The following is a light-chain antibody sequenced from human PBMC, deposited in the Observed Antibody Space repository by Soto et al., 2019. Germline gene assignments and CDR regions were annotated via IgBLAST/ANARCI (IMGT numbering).Light chain of an antibody. V-gene: IGLV1-44*01. CDR1: SSTIGTSS. CDR2: TTN. Sequence: SVLNKPHPASGTPGQRVTISFFGSSSTIGTSSVHWFQQLPGTAPKLLISTTNQRPSGVPERFSGSKSGTSASLAISGLQSEDEADYYCAAWDDSLNGHAFGTGTKVTVL. CDR3: AAWDDSLNGHA. J-gene: IGLJ1*01.